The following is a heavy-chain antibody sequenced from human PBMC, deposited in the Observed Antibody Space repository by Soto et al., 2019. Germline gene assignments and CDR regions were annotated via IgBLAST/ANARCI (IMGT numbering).Heavy chain of an antibody. Sequence: QVQLVQSGAEVKKPGASVKVSCKASGYTFTSYDINWVRQATGQGLEWMGWMNPNSGNPGYAQKFQGRVTMTRNNAISTADNELSSLKAEDTAVYYCARLAETGDRDYYYGMDVWGQGTTVTVSS. J-gene: IGHJ6*02. CDR1: GYTFTSYD. CDR3: ARLAETGDRDYYYGMDV. D-gene: IGHD7-27*01. CDR2: MNPNSGNP. V-gene: IGHV1-8*01.